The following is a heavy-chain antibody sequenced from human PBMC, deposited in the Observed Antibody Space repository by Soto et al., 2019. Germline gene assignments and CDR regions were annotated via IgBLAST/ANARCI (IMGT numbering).Heavy chain of an antibody. CDR1: GGSISSYY. CDR2: IYYSGST. D-gene: IGHD3-3*01. J-gene: IGHJ5*02. CDR3: ARVMDFWSGYLWFDP. V-gene: IGHV4-59*01. Sequence: PSETLSLTCTVSGGSISSYYWSWIRQAPGKGLEWIGYIYYSGSTNYNPSLKSRVTTSVDTSKNQFSLKPSSVTAADTAVYYCARVMDFWSGYLWFDPWGQGTLVTVSS.